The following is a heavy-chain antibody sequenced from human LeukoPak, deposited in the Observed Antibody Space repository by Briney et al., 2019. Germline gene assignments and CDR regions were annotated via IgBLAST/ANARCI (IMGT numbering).Heavy chain of an antibody. J-gene: IGHJ4*02. CDR2: IKKDGSET. Sequence: GGSLRLSCAASGFTFSTSWMSWVRQVPGRGLEWVANIKKDGSETYYVDSVKGRFTISRDNAKNSLYLQMNSMRAEDTAMYYCKREEGYSNYYIYWGQGTLVTVSS. D-gene: IGHD4-11*01. CDR1: GFTFSTSW. V-gene: IGHV3-7*01. CDR3: KREEGYSNYYIY.